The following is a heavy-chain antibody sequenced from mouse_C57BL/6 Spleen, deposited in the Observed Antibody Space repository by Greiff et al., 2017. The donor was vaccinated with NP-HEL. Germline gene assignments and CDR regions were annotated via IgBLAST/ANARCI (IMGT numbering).Heavy chain of an antibody. CDR2: ISNGGGST. CDR1: GFTFSDYY. V-gene: IGHV5-12*01. J-gene: IGHJ2*01. CDR3: ARQRIYDGYLYFDY. Sequence: EVMLVESGGGLVQPGGSLKLSCAASGFTFSDYYMYWVRQTPEKRLEWVAYISNGGGSTYYPDTVKGRFTISRDNAKNTLYLQMSRLKSEDTAMYYCARQRIYDGYLYFDYWGQGTTLTVSS. D-gene: IGHD2-3*01.